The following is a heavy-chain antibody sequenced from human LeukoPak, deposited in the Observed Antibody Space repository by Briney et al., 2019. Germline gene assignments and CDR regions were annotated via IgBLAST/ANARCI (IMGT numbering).Heavy chain of an antibody. Sequence: ASVKVSCEASGYTFTSYGISWVRQAPGQGLEWMGWISAYNGNTSYAQKLQGRVTMTTDTSTSTAYMELRSLRSDDTAVYYCARDRLVGGIAVAGIDYWGQGTLVTVSS. CDR2: ISAYNGNT. J-gene: IGHJ4*02. D-gene: IGHD6-19*01. V-gene: IGHV1-18*01. CDR3: ARDRLVGGIAVAGIDY. CDR1: GYTFTSYG.